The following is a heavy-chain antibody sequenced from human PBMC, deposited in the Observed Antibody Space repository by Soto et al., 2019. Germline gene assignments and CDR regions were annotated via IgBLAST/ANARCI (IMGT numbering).Heavy chain of an antibody. CDR2: IIPIFGTA. J-gene: IGHJ4*02. CDR1: GGTFSSYA. V-gene: IGHV1-69*13. D-gene: IGHD3-22*01. CDR3: ARGGVTYYYDSSGYYLNYFDY. Sequence: SVKVSCKASGGTFSSYAISWVRQAPGQGLEWMGGIIPIFGTANYAQKFQGRVTITADESTSTAYMELSSLRSEDTAVYYCARGGVTYYYDSSGYYLNYFDYWGQGTLVTVSS.